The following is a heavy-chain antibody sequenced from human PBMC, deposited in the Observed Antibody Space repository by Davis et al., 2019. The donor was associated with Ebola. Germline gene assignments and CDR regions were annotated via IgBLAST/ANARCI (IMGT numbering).Heavy chain of an antibody. J-gene: IGHJ4*02. D-gene: IGHD2-15*01. CDR2: IDPSDYYT. CDR1: GYSLTSYW. CDR3: ARSTAPPDIVVVVAASPPFDY. Sequence: GESLKISCKGSGYSLTSYWISWVRQMPGKGLEWMGRIDPSDYYTNSSPSFQGHVTISADKSISTAYLQWSSLTASDTAMYYCARSTAPPDIVVVVAASPPFDYWGQGTLVTVSS. V-gene: IGHV5-10-1*01.